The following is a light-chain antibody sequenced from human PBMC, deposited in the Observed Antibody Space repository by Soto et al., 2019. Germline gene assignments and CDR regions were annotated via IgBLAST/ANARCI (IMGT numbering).Light chain of an antibody. J-gene: IGKJ1*01. CDR3: QQYNSYLLT. Sequence: EIQMNKSPPTLSASVGDRVTITCRASQSISSWLAWYQQKPGKAPKLLIYKASSLESGVPSRFSGSGSGTEFTLTISSLQPDDFATYYCQQYNSYLLTFGQGTKVDIK. CDR1: QSISSW. V-gene: IGKV1-5*03. CDR2: KAS.